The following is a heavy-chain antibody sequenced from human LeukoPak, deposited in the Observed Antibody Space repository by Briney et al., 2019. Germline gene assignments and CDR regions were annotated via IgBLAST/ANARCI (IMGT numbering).Heavy chain of an antibody. Sequence: SETLSLTCTVSGVSISSYYWSWIRQPPGKGLEWIVYIYYSGSTNYNPSLKSRVTMSIDTSKNQFSLKLSSVTAADTAVYYCARHEGVYGDYVVGWFDPWGQGTLVTVSS. V-gene: IGHV4-59*08. CDR3: ARHEGVYGDYVVGWFDP. CDR2: IYYSGST. D-gene: IGHD4-17*01. CDR1: GVSISSYY. J-gene: IGHJ5*02.